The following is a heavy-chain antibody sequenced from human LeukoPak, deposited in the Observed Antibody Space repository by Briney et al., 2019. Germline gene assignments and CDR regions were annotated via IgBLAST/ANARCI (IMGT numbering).Heavy chain of an antibody. J-gene: IGHJ4*02. CDR1: VFTFRIYS. V-gene: IGHV3-21*01. CDR2: ISSSSSYI. CDR3: ARTLDYIDY. Sequence: GGSLRLSCAASVFTFRIYSMNWVRQARGKGLEWVSSISSSSSYIYSADSVKGRFTISRDIAKNSLYLQMNSLRVEDTAVYYCARTLDYIDYWGQGTLVTVSS.